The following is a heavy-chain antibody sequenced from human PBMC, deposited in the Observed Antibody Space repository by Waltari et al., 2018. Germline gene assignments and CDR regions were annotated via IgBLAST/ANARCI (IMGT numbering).Heavy chain of an antibody. CDR1: GYPLTELS. CDR3: ATYPEDSWYSSGSVTRYFDY. J-gene: IGHJ4*02. Sequence: QVQLVQSGAEVKKPGASVKVSCQVSGYPLTELSMHWVRQAPGKGLGWMGGFDPEDGETIYAQKFQGRVTMTEDTSTDTAYMELSSLRSEDTAVYYCATYPEDSWYSSGSVTRYFDYWGQGTLVTVSS. D-gene: IGHD6-19*01. CDR2: FDPEDGET. V-gene: IGHV1-24*01.